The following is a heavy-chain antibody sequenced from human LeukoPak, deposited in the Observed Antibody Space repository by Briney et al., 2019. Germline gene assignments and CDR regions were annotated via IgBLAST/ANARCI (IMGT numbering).Heavy chain of an antibody. Sequence: SETLSLTCTVSGGSISSSSYYWGWIRQPPGKGLEWIGSIYYSGSTYYNPSLKSRVTISVDTSKNQFSLKLSSVTAADTAVYYCARVGDDYSGSYFLYYYYYMDVWGKGTTVTVSS. CDR1: GGSISSSSYY. CDR2: IYYSGST. CDR3: ARVGDDYSGSYFLYYYYYMDV. J-gene: IGHJ6*03. D-gene: IGHD1-26*01. V-gene: IGHV4-39*07.